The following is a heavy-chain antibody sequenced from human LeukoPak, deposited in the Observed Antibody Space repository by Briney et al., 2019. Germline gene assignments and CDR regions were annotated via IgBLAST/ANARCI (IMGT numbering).Heavy chain of an antibody. Sequence: GGSLRLSCAASGFTFSSYGMSWVRQAPGKGLEWVSGISGSGSDGSTYYADSVKGRFTISRDNSKNTLYLQMNSLRAEDTAVYYCAKDHSSSWYNLDAFDIWGQGTMVTVSS. J-gene: IGHJ3*02. D-gene: IGHD6-13*01. V-gene: IGHV3-23*01. CDR1: GFTFSSYG. CDR3: AKDHSSSWYNLDAFDI. CDR2: ISGSGSDGST.